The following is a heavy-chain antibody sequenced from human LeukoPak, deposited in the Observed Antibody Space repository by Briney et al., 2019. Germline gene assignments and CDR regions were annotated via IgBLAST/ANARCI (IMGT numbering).Heavy chain of an antibody. J-gene: IGHJ4*02. CDR3: AGDYYDSCGYYYSNDY. V-gene: IGHV4-34*01. CDR1: GGSFSGYY. Sequence: SETLSLTCAVYGGSFSGYYWSWIRQPPGKGLEWIGEINHSGSTNYNPSLKSRVTISVDTSKNQFSLKLSSVTAADTAVYYCAGDYYDSCGYYYSNDYWGQGTLVTVSS. CDR2: INHSGST. D-gene: IGHD3-22*01.